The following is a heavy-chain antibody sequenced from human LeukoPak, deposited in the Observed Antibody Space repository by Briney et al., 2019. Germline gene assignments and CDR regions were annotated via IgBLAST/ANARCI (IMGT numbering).Heavy chain of an antibody. Sequence: SETLSLTCTVSGGSISSSSYYWGWIRQPPGKGLEWIGYIYYSGSTNYNPSLKSRVTISVDTSKNQFSLKLSSVTAADTAVYYCARGSGYSYGDWGQGTLVTVSS. CDR1: GGSISSSSYY. V-gene: IGHV4-61*05. D-gene: IGHD5-18*01. CDR3: ARGSGYSYGD. J-gene: IGHJ4*02. CDR2: IYYSGST.